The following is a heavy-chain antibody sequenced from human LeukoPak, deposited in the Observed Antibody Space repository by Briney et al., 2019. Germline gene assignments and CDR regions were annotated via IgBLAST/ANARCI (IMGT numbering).Heavy chain of an antibody. CDR3: ARDRGYFDWLLRSHYYGMDV. V-gene: IGHV3-30-3*01. CDR2: ISYDGSNK. D-gene: IGHD3-9*01. Sequence: GGSLRLSCAASGFTFSSYAMHWVRQAPGKGLEWVAVISYDGSNKYYADSVKGRFTISRDNSKNTLYLQMNSLRAEDTAVYYCARDRGYFDWLLRSHYYGMDVWGQGTTVTVSS. CDR1: GFTFSSYA. J-gene: IGHJ6*02.